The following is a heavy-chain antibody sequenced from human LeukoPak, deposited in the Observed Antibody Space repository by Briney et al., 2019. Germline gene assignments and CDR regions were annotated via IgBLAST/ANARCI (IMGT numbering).Heavy chain of an antibody. V-gene: IGHV3-7*03. CDR2: INHNGNVN. Sequence: GSLRLSCAASGFTFSSYWMNWARQAPGKGLEWVASINHNGNVNYYVDSVKGRFTISRDNAKNSLYLQMSNLRAEDTTVYFCARGGGLDVWGQGATVTVSS. J-gene: IGHJ6*02. CDR3: ARGGGLDV. CDR1: GFTFSSYW. D-gene: IGHD3-16*01.